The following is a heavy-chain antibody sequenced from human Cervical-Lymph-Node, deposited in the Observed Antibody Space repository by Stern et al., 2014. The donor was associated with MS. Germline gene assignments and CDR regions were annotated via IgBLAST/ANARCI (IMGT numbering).Heavy chain of an antibody. CDR3: ARGPSTFYGMDV. V-gene: IGHV1-46*03. CDR2: IDPRSGST. Sequence: DQLVESGAEVKKPGASVRLSCKAAGYAFSNFYINWVRQAPGQGLEWVGVIDPRSGSTTYAQKFQGRVSMTRVTSASTAYMEVSGLRSEDTAVYYCARGPSTFYGMDVWGQGTTVSVSS. J-gene: IGHJ6*02. CDR1: GYAFSNFY.